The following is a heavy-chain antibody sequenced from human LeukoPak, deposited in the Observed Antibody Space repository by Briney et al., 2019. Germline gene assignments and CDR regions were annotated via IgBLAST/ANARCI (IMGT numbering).Heavy chain of an antibody. CDR1: GFTFSSYA. D-gene: IGHD3-22*01. CDR2: VSSTSRYI. J-gene: IGHJ4*02. V-gene: IGHV3-21*06. Sequence: GGSLRLSCAASGFTFSSYAMNWIRLTPGKGLEWVSSVSSTSRYIYYADSMRGRFTISRDNAKNSLYLQMNNLRAEDTAVYYCARAYSPPITMAVEAPDYWGQGTLVTVSS. CDR3: ARAYSPPITMAVEAPDY.